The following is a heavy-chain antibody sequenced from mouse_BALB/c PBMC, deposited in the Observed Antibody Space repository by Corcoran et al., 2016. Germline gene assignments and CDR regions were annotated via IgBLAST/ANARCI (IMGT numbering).Heavy chain of an antibody. CDR3: SRGGGNYAMDY. J-gene: IGHJ4*01. V-gene: IGHV9-1*02. Sequence: QIQLVQSGPELKKPGETVKISCKASGYTFTNYGMNWVKQAPGKGLKWMGWINTYTGEPTYADDFKGRFAFSLETSASTAYLQINNLKNEDMATYFWSRGGGNYAMDYWGQGTSVTVSS. CDR2: INTYTGEP. CDR1: GYTFTNYG.